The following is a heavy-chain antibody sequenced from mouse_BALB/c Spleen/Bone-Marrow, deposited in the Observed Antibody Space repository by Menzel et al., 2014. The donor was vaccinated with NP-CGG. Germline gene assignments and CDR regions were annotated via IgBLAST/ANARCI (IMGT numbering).Heavy chain of an antibody. CDR2: IDPSDSKT. J-gene: IGHJ3*01. CDR3: ARTAY. Sequence: QVQLQQSGAELVKPGAPVKLSCKASGYTFTDYWMNWVKQRPGRGLEWIGRIDPSDSKTHYNQKFKDKATLTVNKSSTTAYIQLSSLTSEDSAVYYCARTAYWGQGTLVTVSA. V-gene: IGHV1-69*02. CDR1: GYTFTDYW.